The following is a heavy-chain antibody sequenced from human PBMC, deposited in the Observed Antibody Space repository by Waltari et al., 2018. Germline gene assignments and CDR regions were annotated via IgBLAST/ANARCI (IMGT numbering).Heavy chain of an antibody. Sequence: QVQLQESGPGLVKPSETLSLTCTVSGGSIRSYYCSWIRQPPGKGLEWIGYIYYSGSTHSNPSRKSRVTISVDTSKNQCVLKLSAVTAADTAVYYCARSSGWYFDYWGQGTLVTVSS. CDR1: GGSIRSYY. CDR3: ARSSGWYFDY. D-gene: IGHD6-19*01. CDR2: IYYSGST. J-gene: IGHJ4*02. V-gene: IGHV4-59*01.